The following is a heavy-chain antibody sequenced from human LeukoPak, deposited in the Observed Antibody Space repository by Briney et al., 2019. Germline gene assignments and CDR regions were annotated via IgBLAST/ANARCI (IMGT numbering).Heavy chain of an antibody. CDR1: GFTFSSYA. J-gene: IGHJ4*02. Sequence: GGSLRLSCAASGFTFSSYAMSWVRQAPGKGLEWVSTITASGGTYYADSLKGRFTISRGTSKNTLYLQINSLRAEDTAVYYCAKRGRYYFDPWGQGTLVTVSS. CDR2: ITASGGT. V-gene: IGHV3-23*01. CDR3: AKRGRYYFDP.